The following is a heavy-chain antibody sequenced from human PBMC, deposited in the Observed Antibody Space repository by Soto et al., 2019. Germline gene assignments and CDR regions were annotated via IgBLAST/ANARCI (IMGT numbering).Heavy chain of an antibody. CDR2: MPHGGST. D-gene: IGHD3-10*01. CDR3: ARAANGSASYWEYFIDY. Sequence: PSETLSLTCAFSGYSISSGYYWGWIRQPPGKGLEWIGSMPHGGSTYYNPSLKSRVNISVDSSKNQFSVRLSSVTAADTAVYYCARAANGSASYWEYFIDYWGQGALVTVSS. V-gene: IGHV4-38-2*01. J-gene: IGHJ4*02. CDR1: GYSISSGYY.